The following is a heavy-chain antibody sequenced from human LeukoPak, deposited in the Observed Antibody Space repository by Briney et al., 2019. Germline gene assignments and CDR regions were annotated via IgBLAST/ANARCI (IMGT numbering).Heavy chain of an antibody. CDR3: ARDLSSSSGFYYGMDV. D-gene: IGHD3-22*01. CDR2: ISAYNGNT. J-gene: IGHJ6*02. CDR1: GYTFTSYG. V-gene: IGHV1-18*01. Sequence: ASVKVSCKASGYTFTSYGISWVRQAPGQGLEWMGWISAYNGNTNYAQKLQGRVTMTTDTSTSTAYMELRSLRSDDTAVYYCARDLSSSSGFYYGMDVWGQGATVTVSS.